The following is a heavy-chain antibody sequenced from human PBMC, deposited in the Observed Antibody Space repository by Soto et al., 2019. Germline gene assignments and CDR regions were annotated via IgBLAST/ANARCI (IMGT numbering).Heavy chain of an antibody. CDR1: GYTFTSYA. CDR2: INAGNGNT. D-gene: IGHD2-21*02. Sequence: ASVKVSCKASGYTFTSYAMHWVRQAPGQRLEWMGWINAGNGNTNYAQKLQGRVTITRDTSASTAYMELSSLRSEDTAVYYCARSIVVVTALDYWGQGTLVTVSS. CDR3: ARSIVVVTALDY. J-gene: IGHJ4*02. V-gene: IGHV1-3*01.